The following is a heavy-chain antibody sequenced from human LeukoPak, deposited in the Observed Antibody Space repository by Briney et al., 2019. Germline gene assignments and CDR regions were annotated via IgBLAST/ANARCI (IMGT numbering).Heavy chain of an antibody. CDR2: INPNGGGT. D-gene: IGHD4-11*01. CDR1: GYTFTGYY. CDR3: VXXXXHXDSTXKGLVDI. Sequence: ASVKVSCKASGYTFTGYYMHWVRQAPGQGLEWMGWINPNGGGTNYAQKFQGRVTMTRDTSISTAYMELTRLRSDDAAVYYCVXXXXHXDSTXKGLVDIWGQETMVTVSS. V-gene: IGHV1-2*02. J-gene: IGHJ3*02.